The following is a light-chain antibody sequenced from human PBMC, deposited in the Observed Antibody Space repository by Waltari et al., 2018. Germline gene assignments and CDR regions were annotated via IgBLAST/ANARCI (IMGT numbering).Light chain of an antibody. J-gene: IGLJ3*02. V-gene: IGLV2-8*01. CDR3: SSYAGGSSLM. CDR1: SPAVEGSHP. CDR2: EVT. Sequence: QSALTQPPSASGSPGQSITISCPGISPAVEGSHPVFWYQQHPGKAPKLFIYEVTKRPSGVPDRFSGSKSDNTASLAVSGLQAEDEADYYCSSYAGGSSLMFGGGTKLTVL.